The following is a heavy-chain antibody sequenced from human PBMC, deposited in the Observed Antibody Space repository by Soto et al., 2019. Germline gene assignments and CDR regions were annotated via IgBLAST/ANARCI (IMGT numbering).Heavy chain of an antibody. Sequence: SETLSLTCTVSGGSINSSSYYWGWIRQPPGKGLEWIGSIYYSGSTYYNPSLKSRVTISVDTSKNQFSLKLSSVTAADTAVYYCARSEYWNDALDYWGQGTLVTVSS. CDR1: GGSINSSSYY. J-gene: IGHJ4*02. V-gene: IGHV4-39*01. D-gene: IGHD1-1*01. CDR3: ARSEYWNDALDY. CDR2: IYYSGST.